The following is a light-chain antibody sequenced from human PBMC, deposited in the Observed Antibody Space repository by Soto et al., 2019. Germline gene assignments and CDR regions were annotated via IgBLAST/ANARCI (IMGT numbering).Light chain of an antibody. Sequence: DLQMTQSPSTLSKSVGDRVTITCRASQSISSWLAWYQQKPGKAPKLLIYDASSLESGVPSRFSGSGSGTEFTLTISSLQPDDFATYYCQQYNSYSRTFGQGTKVEIK. J-gene: IGKJ1*01. CDR3: QQYNSYSRT. V-gene: IGKV1-5*01. CDR1: QSISSW. CDR2: DAS.